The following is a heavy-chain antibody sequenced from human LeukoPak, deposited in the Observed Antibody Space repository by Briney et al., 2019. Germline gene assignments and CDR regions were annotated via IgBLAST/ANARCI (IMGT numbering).Heavy chain of an antibody. V-gene: IGHV3-30*18. CDR1: GITFSSYA. CDR2: ISYDGSNK. D-gene: IGHD3-9*01. CDR3: AKDGIRYFDWLSPYYFDY. Sequence: GGSLTLSCAVSGITFSSYAMSWVRQAPGKGLEWVAVISYDGSNKYYADSVKGRFTISRDNSKNTLYLQMNSLRAEDTAVYYCAKDGIRYFDWLSPYYFDYWGQGTLVTVSS. J-gene: IGHJ4*02.